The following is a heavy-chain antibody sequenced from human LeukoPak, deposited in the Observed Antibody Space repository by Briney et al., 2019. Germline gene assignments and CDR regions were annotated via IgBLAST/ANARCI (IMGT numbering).Heavy chain of an antibody. CDR3: AKGLPGVRGPYYGMDV. J-gene: IGHJ6*02. CDR1: GFTFSSYA. CDR2: ISGSGGST. D-gene: IGHD3-10*01. Sequence: GGSLRLSCAASGFTFSSYAMSWVRQAPGKGLEWVSAISGSGGSTYYADSVKGRFTISRDNSKNTLYLQMNSLRAEDTAVYYCAKGLPGVRGPYYGMDVWGQGTTVTVSS. V-gene: IGHV3-23*01.